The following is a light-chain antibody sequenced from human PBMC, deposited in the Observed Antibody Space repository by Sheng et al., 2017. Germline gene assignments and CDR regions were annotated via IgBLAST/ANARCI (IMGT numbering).Light chain of an antibody. CDR3: QQYNNWPPYT. CDR1: QSVTSF. V-gene: IGKV3-11*01. J-gene: IGKJ2*01. Sequence: EIVLTQSPATLSLSPGERASFSCRASQSVTSFLAWYQQKPGQAPRLLIYDAFNKAIGIPDRFSGSGSGTDFTLTISSLEPEDSAVYYCQQYNNWPPYTFGQGTKLEI. CDR2: DAF.